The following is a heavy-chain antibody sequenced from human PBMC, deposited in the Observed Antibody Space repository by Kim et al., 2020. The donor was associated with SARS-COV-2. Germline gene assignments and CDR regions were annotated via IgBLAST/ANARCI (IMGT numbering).Heavy chain of an antibody. CDR1: GYDFTGHW. CDR3: ARRSGDCRRYTCHFRDPWFDP. J-gene: IGHJ5*02. D-gene: IGHD3-16*02. Sequence: GESLKISCQTSGYDFTGHWIVWVRQMPGKGLEWMGAIYPDDSKTIYSPSFQGHITFSVDKSIPTAYLQWSSLEASDTAIYYCARRSGDCRRYTCHFRDPWFDPGGQGTLVTVSS. CDR2: IYPDDSKT. V-gene: IGHV5-51*01.